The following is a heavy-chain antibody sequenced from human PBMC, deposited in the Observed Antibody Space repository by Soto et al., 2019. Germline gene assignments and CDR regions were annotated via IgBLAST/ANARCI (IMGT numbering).Heavy chain of an antibody. CDR3: TTVVDGTGY. V-gene: IGHV3-15*01. Sequence: EVHLVESGGGLVKPGGSLRLSCAASGFGFADGWMSWVRQAPGKGLEWVGRVKSKTSGGTTDYNAPVEGRFTISRDDSNITLFLQMSRLKSENTADYYCTTVVDGTGYWGQGTLVSVCS. CDR1: GFGFADGW. D-gene: IGHD6-19*01. J-gene: IGHJ4*02. CDR2: VKSKTSGGTT.